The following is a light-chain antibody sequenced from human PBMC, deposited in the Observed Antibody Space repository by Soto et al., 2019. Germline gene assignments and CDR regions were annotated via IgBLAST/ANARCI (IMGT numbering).Light chain of an antibody. Sequence: DIVMTQSPDSLAVSLGERATINCKSSQSMLFSSNNKNYLTWYQQKPGQPPKPLIYWASTRESGVPDRFSGSGSATDFTLTISSLQAEDVAVYYCQQYYSTPVTFGGGTKVEI. CDR2: WAS. J-gene: IGKJ4*01. V-gene: IGKV4-1*01. CDR3: QQYYSTPVT. CDR1: QSMLFSSNNKNY.